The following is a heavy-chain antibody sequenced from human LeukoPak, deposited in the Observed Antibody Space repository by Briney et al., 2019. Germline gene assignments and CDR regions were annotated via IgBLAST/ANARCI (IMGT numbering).Heavy chain of an antibody. CDR3: ARDRISVADPPNWFDP. Sequence: SQTLSLTCTVSGGSISRGSYFWSWIRQPAGTGLEWIGCISTSGSTNYNPSLKSRLAISVDTSRNQFSLKLSSVTAADTAVYYCARDRISVADPPNWFDPWGQGTLVTVSS. CDR1: GGSISRGSYF. V-gene: IGHV4-61*02. D-gene: IGHD6-19*01. CDR2: ISTSGST. J-gene: IGHJ5*02.